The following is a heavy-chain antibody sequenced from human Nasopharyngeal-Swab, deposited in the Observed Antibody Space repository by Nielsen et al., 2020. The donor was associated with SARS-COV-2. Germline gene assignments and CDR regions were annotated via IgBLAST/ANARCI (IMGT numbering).Heavy chain of an antibody. Sequence: ASVKVSCKASGYTFTGYYMHWVRQAPGQGLEWMGWINPNSGGTNYAQKFQGWVTMTRDTSISTAYMELSRLRSDDTAVYYCARGIGVLRFLEWSHMDVWGKGTTVTVSS. CDR2: INPNSGGT. J-gene: IGHJ6*03. CDR1: GYTFTGYY. CDR3: ARGIGVLRFLEWSHMDV. D-gene: IGHD3-3*01. V-gene: IGHV1-2*04.